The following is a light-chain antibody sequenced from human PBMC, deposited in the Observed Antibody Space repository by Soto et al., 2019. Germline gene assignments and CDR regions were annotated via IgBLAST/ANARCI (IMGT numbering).Light chain of an antibody. J-gene: IGKJ5*01. CDR3: QQYGSSLIT. V-gene: IGKV3-20*01. Sequence: EIVLTQSACTLSLSPGESATLSCRASQSVSSSYLAWYQQKHGQAPRLLIYGASSRATGIPDRFSGSGYGTDFTLTISRLGPEDFAVYYCQQYGSSLITFGQGTRLEIK. CDR1: QSVSSSY. CDR2: GAS.